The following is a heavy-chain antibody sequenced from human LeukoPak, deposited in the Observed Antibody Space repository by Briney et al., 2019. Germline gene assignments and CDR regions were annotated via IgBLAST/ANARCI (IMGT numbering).Heavy chain of an antibody. D-gene: IGHD3-3*01. CDR3: ARTQSIFGPRWEDYYYMDV. Sequence: SETLSLTCTVSGGSISSYYWSWIRQPPGKGLEWIGYIYYSGSTNYNPSLKSRVTTSVDTSKNQFSLKLSSVTAADTAVYYCARTQSIFGPRWEDYYYMDVWGKGTTVTVSS. J-gene: IGHJ6*03. V-gene: IGHV4-59*01. CDR1: GGSISSYY. CDR2: IYYSGST.